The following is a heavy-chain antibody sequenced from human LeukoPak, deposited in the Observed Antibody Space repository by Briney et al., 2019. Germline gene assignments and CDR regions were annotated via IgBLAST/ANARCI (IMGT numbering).Heavy chain of an antibody. V-gene: IGHV3-23*01. Sequence: QAGGSLRLSCAASGFTFSSYAMSWVRQAPGKGLESVSAISGSGGSTYYADSVKGRFTISRDNSKNTLYLQMNSLRAEDTAVYYCAKDREPIGDRGRSSWYRIGGSFDPWGQGTLVTVSS. CDR1: GFTFSSYA. J-gene: IGHJ5*02. CDR3: AKDREPIGDRGRSSWYRIGGSFDP. CDR2: ISGSGGST. D-gene: IGHD6-13*01.